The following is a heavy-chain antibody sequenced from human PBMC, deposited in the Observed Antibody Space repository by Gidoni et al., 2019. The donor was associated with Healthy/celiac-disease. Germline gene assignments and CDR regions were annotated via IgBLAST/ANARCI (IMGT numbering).Heavy chain of an antibody. CDR2: ISGSGGST. J-gene: IGHJ3*02. Sequence: EVQLLESGGGLVQPGGSLRLSCAASGFTFSIYAMSWVRQAPGKGLEWVSAISGSGGSTYYADSVKGRFTISRDNSKNTLYLQMNSLRAEDTAVYYCAKDETGYSSSSGAFDIWGQGTMVTVSS. V-gene: IGHV3-23*01. D-gene: IGHD6-6*01. CDR1: GFTFSIYA. CDR3: AKDETGYSSSSGAFDI.